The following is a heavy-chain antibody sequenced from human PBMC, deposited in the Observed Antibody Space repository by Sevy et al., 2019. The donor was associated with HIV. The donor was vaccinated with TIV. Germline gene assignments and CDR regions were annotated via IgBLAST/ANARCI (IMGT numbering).Heavy chain of an antibody. J-gene: IGHJ4*02. Sequence: ASVKVSCQASGYTFSNYGVTWVRQAPGQGLEWMGWISGYNGNTKYAQKFQDRVIMTTATATSTAYMELRSLRSDDTAVYYCVRDESFSLIVVDPDYWGQGTLVTVSS. CDR1: GYTFSNYG. CDR2: ISGYNGNT. D-gene: IGHD3-22*01. V-gene: IGHV1-18*01. CDR3: VRDESFSLIVVDPDY.